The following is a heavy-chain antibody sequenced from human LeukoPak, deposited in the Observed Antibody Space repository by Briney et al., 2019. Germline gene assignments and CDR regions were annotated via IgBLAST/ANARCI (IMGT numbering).Heavy chain of an antibody. J-gene: IGHJ4*02. CDR1: GYSFTSYW. CDR2: IYPGDSDT. Sequence: GESLKISCKGSGYSFTSYWIGWVRQMPGKGLEWMGIIYPGDSDTRYSPSFQGQVTISADKSISTAYLQWSSLKASDTAMYYCARRKSGLWSGSGKPFDHWGQGTLVTVSS. V-gene: IGHV5-51*01. CDR3: ARRKSGLWSGSGKPFDH. D-gene: IGHD3-3*01.